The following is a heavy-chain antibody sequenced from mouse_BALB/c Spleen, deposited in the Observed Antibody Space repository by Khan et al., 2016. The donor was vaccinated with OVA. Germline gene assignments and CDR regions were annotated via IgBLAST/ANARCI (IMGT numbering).Heavy chain of an antibody. Sequence: QVQLKESGPELKKPGETVRISCKASGYTFTTAGIQWVQKMPGKGLKWIGWINTHSGVPKYAEDFKGRFAFSLEISVNTAYLQITNLKNEDTATXFCARGGAAYYRNDGGAVEYWGHGTSVTVSS. V-gene: IGHV9-4*02. J-gene: IGHJ4*01. CDR1: GYTFTTAG. D-gene: IGHD2-14*01. CDR3: ARGGAAYYRNDGGAVEY. CDR2: INTHSGVP.